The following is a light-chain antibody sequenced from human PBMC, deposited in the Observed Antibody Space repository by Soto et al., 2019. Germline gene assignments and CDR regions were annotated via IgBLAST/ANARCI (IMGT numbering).Light chain of an antibody. CDR3: SSYTSSSTLV. J-gene: IGLJ2*01. V-gene: IGLV2-14*01. Sequence: QSALTQPASVSGSPGQSITISCTGSSSDVGGYKYVSWYQQHPGKAPKLMIYEVSNRPSGISNRFSGSKSGNTASLTLSGLQAEDEADYYCSSYTSSSTLVFGGGTKLTVL. CDR2: EVS. CDR1: SSDVGGYKY.